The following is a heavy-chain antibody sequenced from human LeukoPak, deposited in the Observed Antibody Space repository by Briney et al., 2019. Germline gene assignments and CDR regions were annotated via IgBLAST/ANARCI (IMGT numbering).Heavy chain of an antibody. Sequence: GASVKVSCKASGYTFTSYYMHWVRQAPGQGLEWMGIINPSGGSTSHAQKFQGRVTMTRDTSTRTVYMELSSLKSEDTAEYYCARDLWGRATGYFDHWGQGTLVTVSS. D-gene: IGHD5-12*01. J-gene: IGHJ4*02. CDR2: INPSGGST. CDR3: ARDLWGRATGYFDH. V-gene: IGHV1-46*01. CDR1: GYTFTSYY.